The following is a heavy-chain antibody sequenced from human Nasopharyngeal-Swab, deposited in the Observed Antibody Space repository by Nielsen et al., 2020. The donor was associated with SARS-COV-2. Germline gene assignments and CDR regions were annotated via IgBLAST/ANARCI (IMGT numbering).Heavy chain of an antibody. Sequence: ASVKVSCKASGYTFTSYGISWVRQAPGQGLEWMGWISAYNGNTNYAQKLQGRVTMTTDTSTSTAYMELRSLRSDDTAVYYCARVDTGYDFWSGYYRAYYYYYGMDVWGQGTTVTVSS. CDR2: ISAYNGNT. D-gene: IGHD3-3*01. V-gene: IGHV1-18*01. CDR3: ARVDTGYDFWSGYYRAYYYYYGMDV. CDR1: GYTFTSYG. J-gene: IGHJ6*02.